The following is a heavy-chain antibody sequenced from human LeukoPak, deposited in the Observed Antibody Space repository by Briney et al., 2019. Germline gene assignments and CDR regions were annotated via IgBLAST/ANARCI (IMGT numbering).Heavy chain of an antibody. CDR1: GYSFTSYW. CDR2: IYPDDSDT. J-gene: IGHJ4*02. Sequence: GESLKISCKVSGYSFTSYWIAWVRQMPGKGLEWMGIIYPDDSDTTYNPSFQGQVTISADKSIGTAYLQWSSLKASDTAMYYCARRSGNYYGVDYWGQGTLVTVSS. CDR3: ARRSGNYYGVDY. D-gene: IGHD1-26*01. V-gene: IGHV5-51*01.